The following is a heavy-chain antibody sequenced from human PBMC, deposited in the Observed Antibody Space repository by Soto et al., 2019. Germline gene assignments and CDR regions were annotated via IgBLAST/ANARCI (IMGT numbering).Heavy chain of an antibody. V-gene: IGHV4-31*03. CDR1: GVVTFSGRDY. J-gene: IGHJ4*02. Sequence: TLSLTCSVSGVVTFSGRDYGSWIRQRPGKGLECLGYIFNSGSAYYNPSLRSRVTISIDTSKDEFSLTLSSVTAADTAVYFCARGYSGYDYNFDYWGSESRSPSPQ. CDR3: ARGYSGYDYNFDY. CDR2: IFNSGSA. D-gene: IGHD5-12*01.